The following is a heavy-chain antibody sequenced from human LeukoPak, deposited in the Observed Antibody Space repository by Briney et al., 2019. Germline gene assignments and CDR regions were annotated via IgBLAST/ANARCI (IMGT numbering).Heavy chain of an antibody. Sequence: PSETLSLTCTVSGGSISSGDYYWSWIRQHPGKGLEWIGYMHYSGSTYYSPSLKSRVTISIDTSKNQFSLKLNSVTAADTAVYYWARDRPRNCFDYWGQETLVTVSS. D-gene: IGHD2/OR15-2a*01. CDR3: ARDRPRNCFDY. V-gene: IGHV4-31*03. CDR2: MHYSGST. J-gene: IGHJ4*02. CDR1: GGSISSGDYY.